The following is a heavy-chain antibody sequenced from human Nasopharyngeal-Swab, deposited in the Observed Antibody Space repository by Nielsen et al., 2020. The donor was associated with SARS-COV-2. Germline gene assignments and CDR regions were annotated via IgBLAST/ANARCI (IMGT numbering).Heavy chain of an antibody. D-gene: IGHD5-18*01. CDR2: IYPGGST. V-gene: IGHV3-53*01. Sequence: GESLKISCAASGFIVSSNYMNWVRQAPGKGLEWVSVIYPGGSTYYADSVKGRFTISRDSSKSTLYLQMSSLRAEDSAVYYCAGEVRGYIDCWGQGTLVAVSS. CDR3: AGEVRGYIDC. J-gene: IGHJ4*02. CDR1: GFIVSSNY.